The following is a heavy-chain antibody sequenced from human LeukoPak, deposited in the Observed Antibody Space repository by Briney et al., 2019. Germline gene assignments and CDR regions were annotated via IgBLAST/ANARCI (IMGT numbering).Heavy chain of an antibody. V-gene: IGHV1-18*01. Sequence: ASVKVSCKASGYTFTSYGISWVRQAPGQGLEWMGWISAYNGNTNYAQKLQGRVTMTTDTSTSTAYMELRSLRSDDTAVYYCAREDSYCTNGVCYPWYFDYWGQGTLVTVSS. D-gene: IGHD2-8*01. J-gene: IGHJ4*02. CDR3: AREDSYCTNGVCYPWYFDY. CDR1: GYTFTSYG. CDR2: ISAYNGNT.